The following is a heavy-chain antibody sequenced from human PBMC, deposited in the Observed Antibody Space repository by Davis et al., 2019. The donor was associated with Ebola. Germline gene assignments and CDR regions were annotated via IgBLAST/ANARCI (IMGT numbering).Heavy chain of an antibody. CDR1: GYTFTSYA. D-gene: IGHD6-19*01. Sequence: ASVKVSCKASGYTFTSYAMHWLRQAPGQGFEWMGWINPKSGGANYAQRFQGSVTMTSDTSINTAYMELSSLRSDDTAVYYCARGAISWQWLAVFDYWGQGTLVSVSS. CDR2: INPKSGGA. V-gene: IGHV1-2*04. CDR3: ARGAISWQWLAVFDY. J-gene: IGHJ4*02.